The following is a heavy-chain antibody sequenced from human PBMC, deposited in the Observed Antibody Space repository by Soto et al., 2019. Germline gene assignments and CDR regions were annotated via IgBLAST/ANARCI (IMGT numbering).Heavy chain of an antibody. D-gene: IGHD4-17*01. CDR2: INPNSGGT. CDR3: ARDYGDYPWYYYGMDV. J-gene: IGHJ6*02. CDR1: GYTFTGYY. V-gene: IGHV1-2*04. Sequence: ASVKVSCKASGYTFTGYYMHWLRQAPGQGLEWMGWINPNSGGTNYAQKFQGWVTMTRDTSISTAYMELSRLRSDDTAVYYCARDYGDYPWYYYGMDVWGQGTTVTVSS.